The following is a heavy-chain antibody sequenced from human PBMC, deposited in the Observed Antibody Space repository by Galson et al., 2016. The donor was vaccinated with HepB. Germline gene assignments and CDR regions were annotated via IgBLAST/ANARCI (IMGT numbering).Heavy chain of an antibody. J-gene: IGHJ4*02. CDR2: ILPKSGVT. V-gene: IGHV1-2*02. CDR1: GYRFTDSY. CDR3: AREFNWGPDF. D-gene: IGHD7-27*01. Sequence: SVKVSCKASGYRFTDSYLHWIRQAPGRGLEWMGWILPKSGVTHYAQSFQGRITVTADTAINTLYMQLDRLTSDDTAVYFCAREFNWGPDFWGQGTLVTVSS.